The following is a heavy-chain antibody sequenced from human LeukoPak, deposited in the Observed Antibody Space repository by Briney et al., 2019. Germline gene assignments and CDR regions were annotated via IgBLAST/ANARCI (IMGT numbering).Heavy chain of an antibody. Sequence: GRSLRLSCAASGFTFSSYAMHWVRQAPGKGLEWVAVISYDGSNKYYADSVKGRFTISRDNSKNTLYLQMNSLRGEDTAVYYCAKDLRKSYYYYGMDVWGQGTTVTVSS. CDR2: ISYDGSNK. CDR1: GFTFSSYA. J-gene: IGHJ6*02. V-gene: IGHV3-30*01. CDR3: AKDLRKSYYYYGMDV.